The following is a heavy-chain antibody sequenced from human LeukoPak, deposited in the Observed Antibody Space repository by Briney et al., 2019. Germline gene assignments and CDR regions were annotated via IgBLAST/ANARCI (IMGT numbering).Heavy chain of an antibody. D-gene: IGHD3/OR15-3a*01. CDR3: ARKDWSAFDI. CDR1: GFTFSSYE. V-gene: IGHV3-48*03. Sequence: GGSLRLSCAASGFTFSSYEMNWVRQAPGKGLEWVSYISSGGSTIYYADSVRGRFTISRDNAKNSLYLQMNSLRVDDTAVYYCARKDWSAFDIWGQGIMVAVSS. J-gene: IGHJ3*02. CDR2: ISSGGSTI.